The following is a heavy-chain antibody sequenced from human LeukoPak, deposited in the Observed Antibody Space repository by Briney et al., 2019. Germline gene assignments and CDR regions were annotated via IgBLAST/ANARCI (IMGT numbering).Heavy chain of an antibody. CDR3: ARGSIQLWPHYYFDY. CDR1: GGSISSYY. V-gene: IGHV4-59*01. J-gene: IGHJ4*02. Sequence: SETLSLTCTVSGGSISSYYWSWIRQPPGKGLGWIGYIYYSGSTNYNPSLKSRVTISVDTSKNQFSLKLSSVTAADTAVYYCARGSIQLWPHYYFDYWGQGTLVTVSS. CDR2: IYYSGST. D-gene: IGHD5-18*01.